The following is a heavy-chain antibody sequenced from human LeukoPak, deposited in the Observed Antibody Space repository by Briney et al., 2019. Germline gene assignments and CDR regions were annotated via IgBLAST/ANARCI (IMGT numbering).Heavy chain of an antibody. CDR2: ISSSSSHI. Sequence: PGGSLRLSCAATGFTFSSYSMNWVRQAPGKGLEWVSSISSSSSHIYYADSVKGRFTISRDNSKSTLYLQMNSLRAEDTAVYYCARGGRTTWHGMDVWGQGTTVTVSS. CDR1: GFTFSSYS. J-gene: IGHJ6*02. V-gene: IGHV3-21*01. CDR3: ARGGRTTWHGMDV. D-gene: IGHD4-17*01.